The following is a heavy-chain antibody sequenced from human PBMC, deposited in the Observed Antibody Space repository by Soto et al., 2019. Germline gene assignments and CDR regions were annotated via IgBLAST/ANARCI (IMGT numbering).Heavy chain of an antibody. CDR1: GFTFSSYG. Sequence: GGSLRLSCAASGFTFSSYGMHWVRQAPGKGLEWVAVIWYDGSNKYYADSVKGRFTISRDNSKNTLYLKMNSLRAEDTAVYYCARAPVVVVAATPLYYYGMDVWGQGTTVTVSS. V-gene: IGHV3-33*01. CDR2: IWYDGSNK. CDR3: ARAPVVVVAATPLYYYGMDV. J-gene: IGHJ6*02. D-gene: IGHD2-15*01.